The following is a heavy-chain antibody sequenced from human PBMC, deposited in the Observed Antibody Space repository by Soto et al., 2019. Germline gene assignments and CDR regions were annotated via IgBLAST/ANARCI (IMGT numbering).Heavy chain of an antibody. CDR3: AADRKIVGTIGAFDF. CDR1: ENTLTELT. CDR2: SAPEEGEP. D-gene: IGHD1-26*01. V-gene: IGHV1-24*01. J-gene: IGHJ4*02. Sequence: ASVKVSCKVPENTLTELTIDWLRQAPGKGLEWMGRSAPEEGEPTYPQKFQGRVSMTEDPSTDTAYMELTSLRSEDTAVHLCAADRKIVGTIGAFDFWGQGTLVTVSS.